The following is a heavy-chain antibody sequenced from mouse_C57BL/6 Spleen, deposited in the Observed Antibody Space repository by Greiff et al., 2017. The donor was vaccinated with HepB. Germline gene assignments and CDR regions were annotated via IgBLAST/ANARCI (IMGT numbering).Heavy chain of an antibody. CDR3: VRDSSGFDY. Sequence: EVKLQESGGGLVQPKGSLKLSCAASGFSFNTYAMNWVRQAPGKGLEWVARIRSKSNNYATYYADSVKDRVTISRDDSESMRYLQMNNLKTEDTAMYYCVRDSSGFDYWGQGTTLTVSS. CDR2: IRSKSNNYAT. D-gene: IGHD3-2*02. J-gene: IGHJ2*01. CDR1: GFSFNTYA. V-gene: IGHV10-1*01.